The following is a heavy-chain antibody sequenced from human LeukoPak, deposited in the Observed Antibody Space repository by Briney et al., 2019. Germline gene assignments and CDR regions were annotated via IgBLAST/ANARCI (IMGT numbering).Heavy chain of an antibody. J-gene: IGHJ4*02. V-gene: IGHV3-13*01. D-gene: IGHD4/OR15-4a*01. CDR3: ARISTSGAFDY. CDR1: GFTFSSYD. CDR2: ICTAGDT. Sequence: GGSLRLSCAASGFTFSSYDMHWVRQAPGKGLEWVSAICTAGDTYYPGSVTGRFTISRENAKNSLYLQMNSLRAGDTAVYYCARISTSGAFDYWGQGTLVTVSS.